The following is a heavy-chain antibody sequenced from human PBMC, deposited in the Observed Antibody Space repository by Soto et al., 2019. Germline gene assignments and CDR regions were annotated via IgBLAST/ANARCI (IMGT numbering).Heavy chain of an antibody. Sequence: EVQLVESGGGLVKPGGSLRLSCAASGFTFSSYSMNWVRQAPGKGLEWVSSISSSSSYIYYADSVKGRFTISRDNAKNSLYLQMNSLRAEDTAMYYCARTLYSSGKQGGWGQGTLVTVSS. J-gene: IGHJ4*02. CDR1: GFTFSSYS. CDR3: ARTLYSSGKQGG. CDR2: ISSSSSYI. V-gene: IGHV3-21*01. D-gene: IGHD6-19*01.